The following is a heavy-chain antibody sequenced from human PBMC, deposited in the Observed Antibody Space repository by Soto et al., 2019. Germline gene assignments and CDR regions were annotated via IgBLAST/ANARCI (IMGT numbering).Heavy chain of an antibody. CDR1: GFTFSSYD. CDR3: ARARSSTWPLDY. J-gene: IGHJ4*02. V-gene: IGHV3-33*01. CDR2: IWYDGSNK. D-gene: IGHD6-13*01. Sequence: GGSLRLSCAASGFTFSSYDRHWVRQAPGKGLEWVAVIWYDGSNKFYADSVKGRFTISRDNSKNTLYLQMNSLRAEDTAIYYCARARSSTWPLDYWGRGSLVTVSS.